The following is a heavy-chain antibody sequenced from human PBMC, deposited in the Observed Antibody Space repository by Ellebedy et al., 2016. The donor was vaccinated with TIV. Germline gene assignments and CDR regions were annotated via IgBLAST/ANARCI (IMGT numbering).Heavy chain of an antibody. CDR2: ILGSDSTT. CDR1: GFGFWGYA. CDR3: TKGAWLDD. Sequence: GGSLRLSXAASGFGFWGYAMSWVRQAPGKGQEWVSVILGSDSTTHYADSVKGRFTVFRDNSKNTLYLQMNSLRVEDTAIYRCTKGAWLDDWGPGTLVTVSS. J-gene: IGHJ5*02. V-gene: IGHV3-23*01.